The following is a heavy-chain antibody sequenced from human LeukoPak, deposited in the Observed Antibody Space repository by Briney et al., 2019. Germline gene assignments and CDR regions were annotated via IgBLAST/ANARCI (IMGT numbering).Heavy chain of an antibody. J-gene: IGHJ6*02. Sequence: PGGSLRLSCAASGFTFSSYWMSWVRQAPGKGLEWVANIKQDGSEKYYVDSVKGRFTISRDNAKNSLYLQMNSLRAEDTAVYYCARDIVVVTAVPYDMDVWGQGTTVTVSS. CDR1: GFTFSSYW. CDR3: ARDIVVVTAVPYDMDV. D-gene: IGHD2-21*02. V-gene: IGHV3-7*01. CDR2: IKQDGSEK.